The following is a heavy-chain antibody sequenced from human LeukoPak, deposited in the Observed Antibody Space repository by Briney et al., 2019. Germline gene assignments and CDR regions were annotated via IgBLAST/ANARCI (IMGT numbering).Heavy chain of an antibody. D-gene: IGHD3-10*02. V-gene: IGHV3-23*01. CDR3: AELGITMIGGV. CDR1: GFTFSSYA. Sequence: GGSLRLSCAASGFTFSSYAMNWVRQAPGKGLEWVSAITGSGGRTYYADSVKGRFTISRDNAKNSLYLQMNSLRAEDTAVYYCAELGITMIGGVWGKGTTVTISS. CDR2: ITGSGGRT. J-gene: IGHJ6*04.